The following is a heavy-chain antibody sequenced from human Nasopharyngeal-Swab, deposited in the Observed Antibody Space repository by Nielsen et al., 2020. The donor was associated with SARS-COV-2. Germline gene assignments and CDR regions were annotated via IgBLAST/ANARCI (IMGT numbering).Heavy chain of an antibody. Sequence: SVKVSCKASGGTFSSYAISWVRQAPGQGLEWMGRIIPILGIANYAQKFQGRVTITADKSTSTAYMELSSLRSEDTAVYYCARNSRDGDNHYWYFDLWGRGTLVTVSS. CDR2: IIPILGIA. CDR1: GGTFSSYA. V-gene: IGHV1-69*04. J-gene: IGHJ2*01. D-gene: IGHD5-24*01. CDR3: ARNSRDGDNHYWYFDL.